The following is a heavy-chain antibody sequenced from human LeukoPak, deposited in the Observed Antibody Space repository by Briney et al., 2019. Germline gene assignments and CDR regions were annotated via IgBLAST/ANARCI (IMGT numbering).Heavy chain of an antibody. CDR3: ARDGDTALVTSWFDT. Sequence: VASVKVSYKASGDTFSSYSLSWVRQAPGQGLEWMGGIIPIFATANYAQKFQGRVTITADESTSTAYMELSSLTFEDTAIYYCARDGDTALVTSWFDTWGQGTLVTVSS. J-gene: IGHJ5*02. CDR2: IIPIFATA. D-gene: IGHD2-2*01. CDR1: GDTFSSYS. V-gene: IGHV1-69*13.